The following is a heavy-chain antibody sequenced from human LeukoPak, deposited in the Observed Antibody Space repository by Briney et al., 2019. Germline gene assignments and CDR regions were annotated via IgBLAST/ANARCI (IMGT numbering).Heavy chain of an antibody. J-gene: IGHJ4*02. V-gene: IGHV3-49*04. CDR3: TAEVGAPGY. Sequence: PGGSLRLSCTASGFTFGDYAMSWVRQAPGKGLEWVSFIRSKAYGGTTEYAASVKGRFTISRDDSKNSLYLQMNSLKTEDTAVYYCTAEVGAPGYWGQGTLVTVSS. D-gene: IGHD1-26*01. CDR1: GFTFGDYA. CDR2: IRSKAYGGTT.